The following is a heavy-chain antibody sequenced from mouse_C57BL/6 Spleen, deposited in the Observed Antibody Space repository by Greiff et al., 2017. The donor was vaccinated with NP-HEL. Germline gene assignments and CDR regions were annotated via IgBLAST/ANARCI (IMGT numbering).Heavy chain of an antibody. D-gene: IGHD4-1*01. Sequence: VHVKQSGPELVKPGASVKISCKASGYSFTDYNMNWVQQSHGKSLEWIGVINPNYGTTSYNQKFKGKATLTVDQSSSTAYMQLNSLTSEDSAVYYCARSDWDVGFAYWGQGTLVTVSA. CDR2: INPNYGTT. CDR3: ARSDWDVGFAY. CDR1: GYSFTDYN. V-gene: IGHV1-39*01. J-gene: IGHJ3*01.